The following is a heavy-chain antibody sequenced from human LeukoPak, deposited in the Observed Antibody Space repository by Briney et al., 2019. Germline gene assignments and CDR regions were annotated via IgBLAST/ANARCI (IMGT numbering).Heavy chain of an antibody. CDR3: ARDGVPIRYCSGGSCSGNWFDP. CDR1: GFTFSSYS. CDR2: IGSSSSYI. V-gene: IGHV3-21*01. D-gene: IGHD2-15*01. J-gene: IGHJ5*02. Sequence: GGSLRLSCAASGFTFSSYSMNWVRQAPGKGLEWVSSIGSSSSYIYYADSVKGRFTISRDNAKNSLYLQMNSLRAEDTAVYYCARDGVPIRYCSGGSCSGNWFDPWGQGTLVTVSS.